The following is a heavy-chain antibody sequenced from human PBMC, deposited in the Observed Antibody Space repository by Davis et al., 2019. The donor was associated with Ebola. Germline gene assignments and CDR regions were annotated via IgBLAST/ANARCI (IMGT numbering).Heavy chain of an antibody. V-gene: IGHV3-23*01. CDR2: ISGSGGST. Sequence: PGGSLRLSCAASGFTFSSHAMSWVRQAPGKGLEWVSAISGSGGSTYYADSVKGRFTISRDNSKNTLYLQMNSLRAEDTAVYYCAKDLLYSSGWYTLTRSFGMDVWGQGTTVTVSS. D-gene: IGHD6-19*01. CDR3: AKDLLYSSGWYTLTRSFGMDV. CDR1: GFTFSSHA. J-gene: IGHJ6*02.